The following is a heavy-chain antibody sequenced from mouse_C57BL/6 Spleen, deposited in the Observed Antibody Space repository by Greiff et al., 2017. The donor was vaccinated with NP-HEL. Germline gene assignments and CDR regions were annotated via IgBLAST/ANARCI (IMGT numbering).Heavy chain of an antibody. V-gene: IGHV1-26*01. J-gene: IGHJ3*01. CDR1: GYTFTDYY. CDR3: ARTSDSSGYSFAY. Sequence: VQLQQSGPELVKPGASVKISCKASGYTFTDYYMNWVKQSHGKSLEWIGDINPNNGGTSYNQKFKGKATLTVDKSSSTAYMELRSLTSEDSAVYYCARTSDSSGYSFAYWGQGTLVTVSA. CDR2: INPNNGGT. D-gene: IGHD3-2*02.